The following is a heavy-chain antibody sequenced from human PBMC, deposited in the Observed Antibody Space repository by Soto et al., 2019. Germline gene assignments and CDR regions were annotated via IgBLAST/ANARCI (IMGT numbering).Heavy chain of an antibody. CDR3: ARVVQIVVVAAAMRAWFYP. J-gene: IGHJ5*02. Sequence: QVQLVQSGAEVKKPGSSVKVSCKASGGTFSSYAISWVRQAPGQGLEWMGGIIPIFGTANYAQKVQGIVAITADESTSRACLQLSSLRYEDTDVYYCARVVQIVVVAAAMRAWFYPWVQGTLVTVSS. D-gene: IGHD2-2*01. V-gene: IGHV1-69*01. CDR1: GGTFSSYA. CDR2: IIPIFGTA.